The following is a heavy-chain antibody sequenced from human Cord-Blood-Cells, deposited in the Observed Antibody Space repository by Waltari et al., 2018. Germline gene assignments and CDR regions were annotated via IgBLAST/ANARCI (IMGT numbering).Heavy chain of an antibody. Sequence: QLQLQESGPGLVKPSQTLSLTCTVSGGSISSGDYYWSWTRLPPGKGLEWIGYIYYSGSTYYNPSLKSRVTISVDTSKNQFYLKLSSVTAADTAVYYCARVGMTTVTTIDYWGQGTLVTVSS. V-gene: IGHV4-30-4*01. CDR1: GGSISSGDYY. D-gene: IGHD4-4*01. CDR3: ARVGMTTVTTIDY. CDR2: IYYSGST. J-gene: IGHJ4*02.